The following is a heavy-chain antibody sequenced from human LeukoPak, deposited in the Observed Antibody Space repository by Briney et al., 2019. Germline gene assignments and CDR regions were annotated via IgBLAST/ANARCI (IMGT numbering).Heavy chain of an antibody. Sequence: GGSLRLSCAASGFIFSIYSMNWVRQAPGKGLEWVSSISSSSSYIYYADSVKGRFTISRDNAKNSLYLQMNSLRAEDTAVYYCAREYSCSSTSCYISHYYYYMDVWGKGTTVTISS. V-gene: IGHV3-21*01. J-gene: IGHJ6*03. CDR3: AREYSCSSTSCYISHYYYYMDV. CDR1: GFIFSIYS. D-gene: IGHD2-2*02. CDR2: ISSSSSYI.